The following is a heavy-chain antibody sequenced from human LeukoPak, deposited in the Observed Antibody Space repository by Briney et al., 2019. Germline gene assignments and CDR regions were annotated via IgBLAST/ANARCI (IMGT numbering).Heavy chain of an antibody. Sequence: SGGSLSLSCSPSVFTLCVYYMSCMPESPGKGLEWLLYMWSRGRYTNNAHSVKGRFPLSRDNAKNSLYLQMNSLRAEDRAVYYCARVRGVHPFDYWGRGILVSVSS. CDR1: VFTLCVYY. CDR2: MWSRGRYT. V-gene: IGHV3-11*03. J-gene: IGHJ4*02. D-gene: IGHD1-1*01. CDR3: ARVRGVHPFDY.